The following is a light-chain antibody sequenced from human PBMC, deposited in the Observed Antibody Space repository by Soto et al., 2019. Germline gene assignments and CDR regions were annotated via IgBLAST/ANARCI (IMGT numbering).Light chain of an antibody. V-gene: IGKV3-20*01. CDR1: QSLSSNY. J-gene: IGKJ3*01. CDR2: ATS. CDR3: QRYGLSPPFS. Sequence: EIVLTQSPGTLSLSAGERASLSCRASQSLSSNYVGWYQQKVGQAPRLLIYATSYKASGIPVRFRGSGSGTDFNLTIARLEPEDFAVYYCQRYGLSPPFSFGPGTKVEIK.